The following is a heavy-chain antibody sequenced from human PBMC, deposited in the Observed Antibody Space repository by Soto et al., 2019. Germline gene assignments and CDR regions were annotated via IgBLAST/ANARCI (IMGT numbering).Heavy chain of an antibody. CDR1: GFTVSTYG. CDR2: ISYDGSNR. CDR3: ATDALRAPSLYAMAV. Sequence: GGSLRLSCAASGFTVSTYGMHWVRQAPGKGLEWVALISYDGSNRNSADSVKGRFTISRDNSKKTLYLQKNSLRDEETAGNYCATDALRAPSLYAMAVWGQGTRATAS. J-gene: IGHJ6*02. V-gene: IGHV3-30*03.